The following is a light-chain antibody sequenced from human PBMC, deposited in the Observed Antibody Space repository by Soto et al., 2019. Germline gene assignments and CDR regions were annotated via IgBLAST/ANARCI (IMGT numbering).Light chain of an antibody. V-gene: IGLV2-18*02. J-gene: IGLJ2*01. CDR3: SSYTSSSTVV. CDR1: SSDVGSYNR. Sequence: QSALTQPPSVSGSPGQSVTISCTGTSSDVGSYNRVSWYQQPPGTAPKLLIYEVTNRPSGVPDRFSGSKSGNTASLTISGLQGEDEADYYCSSYTSSSTVVFGGGTKVTVL. CDR2: EVT.